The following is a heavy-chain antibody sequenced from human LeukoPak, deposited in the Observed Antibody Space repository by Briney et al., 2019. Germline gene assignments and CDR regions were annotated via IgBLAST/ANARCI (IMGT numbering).Heavy chain of an antibody. V-gene: IGHV3-21*01. J-gene: IGHJ6*02. D-gene: IGHD5-12*01. CDR1: GFTFSSYA. CDR3: ATRAWHSGYNYLYGMDV. CDR2: ISSSSSYI. Sequence: PGGSLRLSCAASGFTFSSYAMRWVRQAPGKVLEWVSSISSSSSYIYYADSVKGRFTISRDNAKNSLYLQMNSLRAEDTAVYYCATRAWHSGYNYLYGMDVWGQGTTVTVSS.